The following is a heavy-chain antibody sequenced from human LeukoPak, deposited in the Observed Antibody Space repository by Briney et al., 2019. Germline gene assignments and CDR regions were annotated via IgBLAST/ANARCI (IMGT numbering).Heavy chain of an antibody. J-gene: IGHJ6*03. V-gene: IGHV3-30*02. CDR2: IRYAGSNK. CDR1: EFTFSSYW. Sequence: GGSLGLSCAASEFTFSSYWMSWVRQAPGKGLEWVAFIRYAGSNKYYADSVEGRFTISRDNSKNTLYLQMSSLRVEDTAVYYCAKGGYGDHYYYYYYMDVWGKGTPVTISS. CDR3: AKGGYGDHYYYYYYMDV. D-gene: IGHD4-17*01.